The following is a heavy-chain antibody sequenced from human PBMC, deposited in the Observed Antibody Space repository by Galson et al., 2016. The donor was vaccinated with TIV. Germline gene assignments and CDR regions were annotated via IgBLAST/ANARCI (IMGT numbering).Heavy chain of an antibody. Sequence: SLRLSCAASGFSFGTYGMHWVRQAPGKGLKWVAIIWFDGSEKYYADSVKGRFTISRDNSKKTLYLQLSSLRAEDTAVYYCARELRCDTTSCNSLFDYWGQGTLVTVSS. V-gene: IGHV3-33*01. CDR3: ARELRCDTTSCNSLFDY. CDR1: GFSFGTYG. J-gene: IGHJ4*02. D-gene: IGHD2-2*01. CDR2: IWFDGSEK.